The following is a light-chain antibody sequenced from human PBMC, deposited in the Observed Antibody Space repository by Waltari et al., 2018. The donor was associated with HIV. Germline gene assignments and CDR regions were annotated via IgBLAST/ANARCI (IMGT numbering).Light chain of an antibody. J-gene: IGKJ2*01. CDR1: QSISSY. CDR3: QQSYSTPDN. CDR2: AAS. V-gene: IGKV1-39*01. Sequence: DIQMTQSPSSLSASVGDRVTITCRASQSISSYLNWYQQKPGKAPKLLIYAASSLQSGGPSRFRGSGAGTDFTLTISRLQPEDCATYYCQQSYSTPDNFGQGTKLEIK.